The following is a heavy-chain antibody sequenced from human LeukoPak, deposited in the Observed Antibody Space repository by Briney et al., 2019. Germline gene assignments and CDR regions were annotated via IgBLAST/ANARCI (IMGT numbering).Heavy chain of an antibody. CDR2: IHRSGST. V-gene: IGHV4-4*02. D-gene: IGHD6-19*01. J-gene: IGHJ6*02. CDR1: LDSTTSNF. CDR3: ARRPHTGYSGDWGPHDYYYGMNV. Sequence: SETLSLTCTVSLDSTTSNFWSWVRQPPGKGLEWIGEIHRSGSTNYNPSLQSRVTISIDRSKNQIALELSSVTAADTAVYYCARRPHTGYSGDWGPHDYYYGMNVWGQGTTVTVSS.